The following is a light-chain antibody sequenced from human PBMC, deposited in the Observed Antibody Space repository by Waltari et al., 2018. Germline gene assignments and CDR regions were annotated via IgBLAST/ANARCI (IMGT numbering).Light chain of an antibody. Sequence: EIVLTQSPGTLSLSPGEGAALSCRASQIVISDSLAWYQHKPGQAPMLLIYGASNRATGIPDRFSGSGSGTEFTLTIGSLEPEDFAIYYCQQYSGSPRTFGQGTKVEI. CDR2: GAS. J-gene: IGKJ1*01. V-gene: IGKV3-20*01. CDR3: QQYSGSPRT. CDR1: QIVISDS.